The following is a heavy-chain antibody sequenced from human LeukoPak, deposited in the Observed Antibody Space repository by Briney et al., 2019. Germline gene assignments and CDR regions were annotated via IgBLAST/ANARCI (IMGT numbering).Heavy chain of an antibody. D-gene: IGHD1-26*01. CDR3: ARDITVVGATTGAFGI. Sequence: SETLSLTCTVSGGSISSYYWSWIRQPPGKGLEWIGYIYYSGSTNYNPSLKSRVTISVDTSKNQFSLKLSSVTAADTAVYYCARDITVVGATTGAFGIWGQGTMVTVSS. CDR2: IYYSGST. V-gene: IGHV4-59*01. CDR1: GGSISSYY. J-gene: IGHJ3*02.